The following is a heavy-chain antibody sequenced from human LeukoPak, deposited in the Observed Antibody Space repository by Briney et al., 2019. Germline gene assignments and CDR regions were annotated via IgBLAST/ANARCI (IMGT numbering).Heavy chain of an antibody. CDR1: GGSISSSYYY. CDR3: ARHEDRNWYFDH. CDR2: IYYSGST. J-gene: IGHJ4*02. D-gene: IGHD1-1*01. V-gene: IGHV4-39*01. Sequence: PSETLSLTCTVSGGSISSSYYYWGWIRQPPGKGLERIGTIYYSGSTYYNPSLKSRVTISVDTSKNQFSLKLSSVSAPDTAVYYCARHEDRNWYFDHWGEGTLVTVSS.